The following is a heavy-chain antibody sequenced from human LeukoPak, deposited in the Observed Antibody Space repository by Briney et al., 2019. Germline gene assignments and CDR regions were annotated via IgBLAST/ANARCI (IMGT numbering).Heavy chain of an antibody. CDR1: GFTFSSYS. D-gene: IGHD3-3*01. V-gene: IGHV3-21*01. CDR3: ARIPVTIFGVDYYMDV. CDR2: ISSSSSYI. J-gene: IGHJ6*03. Sequence: GGSLRLSCAASGFTFSSYSMNWVRRAPGKGLEWVSSISSSSSYIYDADSVKGRFTISRDNAKNSLYLQMNSLRAEDTAVYYCARIPVTIFGVDYYMDVWGKGTTVTVSS.